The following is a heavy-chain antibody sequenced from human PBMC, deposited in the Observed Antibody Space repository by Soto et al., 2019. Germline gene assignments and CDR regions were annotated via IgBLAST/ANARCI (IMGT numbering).Heavy chain of an antibody. CDR1: GYTFTAYH. Sequence: QVQLVQSGAEVKEPGDSVRVSCEASGYTFTAYHIHWVRQAPGQGLEWMGWINPKFGDTTYAQDCQGRVSMTRDMSSSTVYMELSRLTSDDTAIYYCARNMDYYYGRGSGNGHGVWGQGTTVTVFS. D-gene: IGHD3-10*02. J-gene: IGHJ6*02. CDR3: ARNMDYYYGRGSGNGHGV. CDR2: INPKFGDT. V-gene: IGHV1-2*02.